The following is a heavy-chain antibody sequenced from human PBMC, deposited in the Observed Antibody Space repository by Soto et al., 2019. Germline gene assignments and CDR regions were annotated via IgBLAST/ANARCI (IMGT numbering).Heavy chain of an antibody. V-gene: IGHV2-5*01. D-gene: IGHD6-19*01. CDR1: GFSLNTNGEG. J-gene: IGHJ4*02. CDR3: AHRLAFALAGQSISFDY. Sequence: QITLKESGPTLVKPTQTLTLTCTLSGFSLNTNGEGVVWILKPPGKALEWLAIIYWNDDKSYTPSLKCRLTIAKDTSKIQVVLSMTTMEPLDTATYYCAHRLAFALAGQSISFDYWGQETLITVTS. CDR2: IYWNDDK.